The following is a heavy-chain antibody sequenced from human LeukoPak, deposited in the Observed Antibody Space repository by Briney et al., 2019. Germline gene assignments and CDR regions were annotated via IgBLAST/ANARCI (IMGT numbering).Heavy chain of an antibody. J-gene: IGHJ4*02. CDR2: ISYSGSI. Sequence: SETLSLTCTVSGGSISSRPYYWGWVRQPPGKGLEWIGGISYSGSIHYNPSLKSRVTISVDTSKNHFSLRLSSVTAADTAVYYCATLEIGDYYFDYWGQGTLVTVSS. CDR3: ATLEIGDYYFDY. CDR1: GGSISSRPYY. D-gene: IGHD3-16*01. V-gene: IGHV4-39*01.